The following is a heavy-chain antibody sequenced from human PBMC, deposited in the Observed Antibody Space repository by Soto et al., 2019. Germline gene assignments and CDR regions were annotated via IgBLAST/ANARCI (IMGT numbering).Heavy chain of an antibody. CDR2: ISPKSGDT. J-gene: IGHJ2*01. D-gene: IGHD4-17*01. CDR3: GREAGDYDWYFDL. V-gene: IGHV1-18*01. CDR1: GYMFSSHG. Sequence: QVQLLQSGAEVKEPGASVKVSCKTSGYMFSSHGLYWVRQAPGQGLEWMGWISPKSGDTNYVQSLQGRLTLSTDTTTSTGYLELRRLTSDDTAVYYCGREAGDYDWYFDLWGRGTPVTVSS.